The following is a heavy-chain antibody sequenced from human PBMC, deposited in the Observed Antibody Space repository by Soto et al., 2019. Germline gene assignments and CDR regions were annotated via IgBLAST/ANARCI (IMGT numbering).Heavy chain of an antibody. D-gene: IGHD6-19*01. CDR2: ISSSSSYI. CDR3: AKDSATLAVAGTRSDY. J-gene: IGHJ4*02. V-gene: IGHV3-21*01. Sequence: EVQLVESGGGLVKPGGSLRLSCAASGFTFSSYSMNWVRQAPGKGLEWVSSISSSSSYIYYADSVKGRFTISRDNAKNSLYLQMNSLRVEDTAVYVWAKDSATLAVAGTRSDYWGQGTLVTVSS. CDR1: GFTFSSYS.